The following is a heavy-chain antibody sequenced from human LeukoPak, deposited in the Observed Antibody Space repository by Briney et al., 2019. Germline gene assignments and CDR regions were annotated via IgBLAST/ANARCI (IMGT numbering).Heavy chain of an antibody. D-gene: IGHD3-22*01. J-gene: IGHJ4*02. CDR3: ARGQRITMTD. Sequence: PSETLSLTCAVYGGSFSAYYWSWIRQPPGKGLERIGEINHSGSTNYSPSLKSRVAISVDTSRNQFSLRLSSVTAADTAVYYCARGQRITMTDWGQGTLVTVSS. CDR2: INHSGST. CDR1: GGSFSAYY. V-gene: IGHV4-34*01.